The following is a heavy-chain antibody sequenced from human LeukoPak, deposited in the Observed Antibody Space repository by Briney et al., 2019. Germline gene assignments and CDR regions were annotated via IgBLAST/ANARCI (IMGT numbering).Heavy chain of an antibody. J-gene: IGHJ4*02. V-gene: IGHV3-30*02. CDR3: AKFADLGPTVTTDY. D-gene: IGHD4-17*01. CDR1: GFTFSSYG. Sequence: GGSLRLSCAASGFTFSSYGMHWVRQAPGKGLEWVAFIRYDGSNKYYADSVKGRFTISRDPSKNTMDLQMNSLRAEDTALYYCAKFADLGPTVTTDYWGQGTLVTVSS. CDR2: IRYDGSNK.